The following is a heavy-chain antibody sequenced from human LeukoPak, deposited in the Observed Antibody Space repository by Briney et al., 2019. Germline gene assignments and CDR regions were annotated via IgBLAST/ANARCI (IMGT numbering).Heavy chain of an antibody. CDR3: ARNRNSWYIANDAFDI. J-gene: IGHJ3*02. Sequence: GASVTVSCKVSGYTLTELSMHWVRQAPGKGLEWMGGFDPEDGETIYAQKFQGRVTITEDTSTDTAYMELSSLRSEDTAVYYCARNRNSWYIANDAFDIGGQGTMVTVAS. CDR1: GYTLTELS. V-gene: IGHV1-24*01. D-gene: IGHD1-14*01. CDR2: FDPEDGET.